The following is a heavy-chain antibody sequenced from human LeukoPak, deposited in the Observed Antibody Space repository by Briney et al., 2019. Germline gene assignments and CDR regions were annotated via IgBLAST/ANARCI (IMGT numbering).Heavy chain of an antibody. CDR2: IIPIFGTA. CDR1: GGTFSSYA. CDR3: ARDTAYYYDSSTIGSLDY. V-gene: IGHV1-69*05. D-gene: IGHD3-22*01. Sequence: AASVKVSCKASGGTFSSYAISWVRQAPGQGLEWMGGIIPIFGTANYAQKFQGRVTITTDESTSTAYMELSSLRSEDTAVYYCARDTAYYYDSSTIGSLDYWGQGTLVTVSS. J-gene: IGHJ4*02.